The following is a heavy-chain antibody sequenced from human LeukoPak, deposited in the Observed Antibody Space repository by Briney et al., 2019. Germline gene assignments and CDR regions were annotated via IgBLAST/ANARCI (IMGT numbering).Heavy chain of an antibody. CDR3: AKDAGPQQLVFFDS. D-gene: IGHD6-6*01. J-gene: IGHJ4*02. V-gene: IGHV3-23*01. CDR2: ISGSGGNM. CDR1: GFTFSNFG. Sequence: GGFLRLSCTATGFTFSNFGMAWVRQAPGQGLEWVSTISGSGGNMYQADSVKGRFTISRDNSRSTLYLQMNSLRAEDTAVYYCAKDAGPQQLVFFDSWGQGTLVTVSS.